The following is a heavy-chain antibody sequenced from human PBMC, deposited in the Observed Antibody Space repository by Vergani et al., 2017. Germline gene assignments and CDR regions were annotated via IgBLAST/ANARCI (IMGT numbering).Heavy chain of an antibody. D-gene: IGHD4-17*01. V-gene: IGHV3-53*01. CDR3: AKGTTVTTGLYYFDY. CDR2: IYSGGSI. Sequence: EVQLVESGGGLIQPGGSLRLSCAASGFTVSSNYMGWVRQAPGKGLEWVSLIYSGGSIYYADSVKGRFTISRYNSKNTLYLQMNSLRAEDTAVYYCAKGTTVTTGLYYFDYWGQGTLVTVSS. CDR1: GFTVSSNY. J-gene: IGHJ4*02.